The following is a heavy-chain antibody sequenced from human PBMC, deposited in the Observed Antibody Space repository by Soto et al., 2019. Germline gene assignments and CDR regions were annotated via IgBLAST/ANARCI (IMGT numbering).Heavy chain of an antibody. J-gene: IGHJ6*02. V-gene: IGHV4-31*03. CDR3: AASCVGCGGFNYYGMDV. CDR1: GGSISSGGYY. Sequence: SETLSLTCTVSGGSISSGGYYWSWIRQHPGKGLEWIGYNYYSGSTYYNPSLKSRVTISVDTSKNQFSLKLSSVTAADTAVYYCAASCVGCGGFNYYGMDVWGQGTTVTVS. CDR2: NYYSGST. D-gene: IGHD2-21*01.